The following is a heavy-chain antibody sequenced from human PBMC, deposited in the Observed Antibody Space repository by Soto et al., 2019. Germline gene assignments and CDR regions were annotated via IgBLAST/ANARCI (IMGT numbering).Heavy chain of an antibody. V-gene: IGHV4-34*01. Sequence: QVQLQQWGAGLLKPSETLSLTCAVYGGSFSGYYWSWIRQPPGKGLEWIGEINHSGSTNYNPSLKSRVTISVDTSKNQFSLKLSSVTAADTAVYYCATGYGYGRYDYWGQGTLVTVSS. CDR1: GGSFSGYY. J-gene: IGHJ4*02. CDR2: INHSGST. CDR3: ATGYGYGRYDY. D-gene: IGHD5-18*01.